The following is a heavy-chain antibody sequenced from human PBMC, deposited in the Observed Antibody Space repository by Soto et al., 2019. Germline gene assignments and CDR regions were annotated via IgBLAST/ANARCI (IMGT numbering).Heavy chain of an antibody. CDR1: GYIFTNYA. J-gene: IGHJ4*02. Sequence: ASVKVSCKASGYIFTNYAIHWVRQAPGQRPEWMGWINGGDGGTKYLQNFQGRVRFTRDTSASTAYMEVPSLRSEDTAVYFCVAVDYGDYWGQGTLVTVSS. CDR3: VAVDYGDY. D-gene: IGHD3-16*01. CDR2: INGGDGGT. V-gene: IGHV1-3*01.